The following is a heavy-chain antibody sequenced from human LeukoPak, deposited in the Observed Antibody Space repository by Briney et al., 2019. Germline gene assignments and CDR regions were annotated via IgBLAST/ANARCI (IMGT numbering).Heavy chain of an antibody. V-gene: IGHV4-34*01. CDR1: GGSFSGYY. CDR3: AGSPNYYYYGMDV. CDR2: INHSGST. Sequence: SETLFLTCAVYGGSFSGYYWSWIRQPPGKGLEWIGEINHSGSTNYNPSLKSRVTISVDTSKNQFSLKLSSVTAADTAVYYCAGSPNYYYYGMDVWGQGTTVTVSS. J-gene: IGHJ6*02.